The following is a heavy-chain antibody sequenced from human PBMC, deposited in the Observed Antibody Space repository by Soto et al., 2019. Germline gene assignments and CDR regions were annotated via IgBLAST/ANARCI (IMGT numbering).Heavy chain of an antibody. V-gene: IGHV4-59*01. CDR3: AREDRISAPGGIWLHP. CDR1: GGSIENYY. CDR2: VYHNGRT. J-gene: IGHJ5*02. D-gene: IGHD6-13*01. Sequence: SETLSLTCNVSGGSIENYYWSWIRQAPGKGLEWIGYVYHNGRTSYNPSLKSRVSISVDRSKNQFSLNVSSVTAADTAVYYCAREDRISAPGGIWLHPWGQGTLVTVYS.